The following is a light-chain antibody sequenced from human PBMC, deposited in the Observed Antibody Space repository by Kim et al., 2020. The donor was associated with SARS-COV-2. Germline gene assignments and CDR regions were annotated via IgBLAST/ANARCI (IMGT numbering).Light chain of an antibody. CDR3: QQYYSTPWT. CDR1: QSVLYSSNNKYY. V-gene: IGKV4-1*01. Sequence: DTINCKSSQSVLYSSNNKYYLAWYQQKPGQPPRLLIYWASTRKSGVPDRFSGSGSGTDFTLTISSLQAEDVAVYYCQQYYSTPWTFGQGTKVDIK. J-gene: IGKJ1*01. CDR2: WAS.